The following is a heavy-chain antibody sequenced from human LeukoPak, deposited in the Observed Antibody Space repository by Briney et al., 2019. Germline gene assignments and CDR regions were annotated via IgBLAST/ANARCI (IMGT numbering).Heavy chain of an antibody. D-gene: IGHD2-2*01. CDR3: ARLASDIVVVPAAV. J-gene: IGHJ4*02. CDR1: GYTFTGYY. CDR2: INPNSGGT. Sequence: PGASVKVSCKASGYTFTGYYMHWVRQAPGQGLEWMGWINPNSGGTNYAQKFQGRVTMTRDTSISTAYMELSRLRSDDTAVYYCARLASDIVVVPAAVWGQGTLVTVSS. V-gene: IGHV1-2*02.